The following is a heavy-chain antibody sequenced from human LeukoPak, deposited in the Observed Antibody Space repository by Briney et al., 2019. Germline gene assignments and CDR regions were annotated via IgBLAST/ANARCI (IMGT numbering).Heavy chain of an antibody. CDR1: GFTFNWSW. Sequence: GGSLRLSCAASGFTFNWSWMNWVRQAPGKGLEWVANMDPSGSQKRYVDSVKGRFTISRDNPGTSVYLEMNSLRTEDTAIYYCAIWASGNYWGQGTLVPVSS. J-gene: IGHJ4*02. V-gene: IGHV3-7*01. D-gene: IGHD3-10*01. CDR3: AIWASGNY. CDR2: MDPSGSQK.